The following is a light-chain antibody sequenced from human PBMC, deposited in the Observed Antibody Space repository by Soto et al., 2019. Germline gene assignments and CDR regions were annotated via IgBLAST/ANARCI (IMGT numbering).Light chain of an antibody. CDR2: YDS. CDR1: NIGGKS. J-gene: IGLJ1*01. V-gene: IGLV3-21*04. Sequence: SYELTQPPSVSVAPGKTARISCGGKNIGGKSVHWYQQKPGQAPVVVIYYDSDRPSGIPERFSGSNSGNTATLPISRVEAGDEADYYCQVWDSSSDQYVFGTGTKLTVL. CDR3: QVWDSSSDQYV.